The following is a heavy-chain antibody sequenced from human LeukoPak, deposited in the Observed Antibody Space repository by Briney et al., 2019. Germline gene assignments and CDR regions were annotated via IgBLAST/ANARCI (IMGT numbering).Heavy chain of an antibody. CDR3: ARRLEYSGSKGVFDY. V-gene: IGHV3-21*01. CDR1: GFTFSRYT. CDR2: ISSSGYYI. Sequence: GGSLRLSCAASGFTFSRYTMNWVRQSPGKGLEWVSSISSSGYYIYYADSVKGRFTISRDNAKNSLYLQMNSLRAEDTAVYYCARRLEYSGSKGVFDYWGQGTLVTVSS. D-gene: IGHD1-26*01. J-gene: IGHJ4*02.